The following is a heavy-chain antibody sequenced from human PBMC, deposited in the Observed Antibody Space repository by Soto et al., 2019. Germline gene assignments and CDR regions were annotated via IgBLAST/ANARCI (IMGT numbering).Heavy chain of an antibody. CDR3: AHSRRLSGYEYYYYYYAMDV. CDR2: IYWDDDK. D-gene: IGHD5-12*01. CDR1: GFSLSTSGVG. V-gene: IGHV2-5*02. Sequence: QITLKESGPTLVKPTQTLTLTCTFSGFSLSTSGVGVGWIRQPPGKAREWLALIYWDDDKRYSPSLKSRLTITKDTSTDPVVLTMTNMDPVDTATYYCAHSRRLSGYEYYYYYYAMDVWGQGTTVTVSS. J-gene: IGHJ6*02.